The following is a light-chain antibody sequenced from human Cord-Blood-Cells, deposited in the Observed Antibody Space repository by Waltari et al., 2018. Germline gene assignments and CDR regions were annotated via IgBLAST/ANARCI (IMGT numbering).Light chain of an antibody. CDR2: EGS. J-gene: IGLJ3*02. CDR3: CSYAGSSTWV. V-gene: IGLV2-23*01. CDR1: SRDVGSYNL. Sequence: QSALTQPASVSGSPGQSITISCTGTSRDVGSYNLVSWYQQQPGKAPKLMIYEGSTRPSGVSNRFSGSKSGNTASLTISGLQAEDEADYYCCSYAGSSTWVFGGGTKLTVL.